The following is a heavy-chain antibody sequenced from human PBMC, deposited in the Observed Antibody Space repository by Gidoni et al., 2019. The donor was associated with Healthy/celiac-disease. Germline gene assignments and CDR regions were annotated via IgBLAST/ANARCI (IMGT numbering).Heavy chain of an antibody. CDR2: ISGSGGST. Sequence: EVQLLESGGGLVQPGGSLRLSCAASGFTFSSYARIWVRQAPGKGLGWVSAISGSGGSTYYADSVKGRFTISRDNSKNTLYLQMNSLRAEDTAVYYCAKDTFLNYSSSWYFRGTGWGQGTLVTVSS. J-gene: IGHJ4*02. V-gene: IGHV3-23*01. CDR3: AKDTFLNYSSSWYFRGTG. D-gene: IGHD6-13*01. CDR1: GFTFSSYA.